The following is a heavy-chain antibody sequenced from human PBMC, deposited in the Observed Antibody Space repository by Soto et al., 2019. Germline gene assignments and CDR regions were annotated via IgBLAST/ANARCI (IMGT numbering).Heavy chain of an antibody. Sequence: GGSLRLSCAASGFTLSSYMMNWVRQAPGQGLEWISYISNSGSSIDYADSVKGRFTISRDNAKNSLYLQMNSLRAEDTAVYYCARTARLDYYYYGMDVWGQGTTVTVSS. J-gene: IGHJ6*02. CDR3: ARTARLDYYYYGMDV. CDR1: GFTLSSYM. V-gene: IGHV3-48*04. CDR2: ISNSGSSI. D-gene: IGHD1-1*01.